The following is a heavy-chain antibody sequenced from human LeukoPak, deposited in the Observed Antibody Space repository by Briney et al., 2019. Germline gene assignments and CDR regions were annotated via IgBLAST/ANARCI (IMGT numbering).Heavy chain of an antibody. Sequence: GGSLGLSCAASGFTFSNYWMHWVRQAPGKGLVWVSRINSDGSSTGYADPVKGRFTISRDNAKNTLYLQMSSLRAEDTAVYYCAKMSLRYYYMDVWGQGTTVTVSS. D-gene: IGHD5-24*01. CDR1: GFTFSNYW. J-gene: IGHJ6*02. CDR2: INSDGSST. V-gene: IGHV3-74*01. CDR3: AKMSLRYYYMDV.